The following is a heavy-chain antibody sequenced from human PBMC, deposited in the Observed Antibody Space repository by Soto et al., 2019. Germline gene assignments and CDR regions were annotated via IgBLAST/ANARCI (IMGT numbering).Heavy chain of an antibody. Sequence: SLRLSCAASGFTFSDYYMSWIRQAPGKGLEWVSYISSSGSTIYYADSVKGRFTISRDNAKNSLYLQMNSLRAEDTAVYYCAKDLEYYDFWSGYSYYFDYWGRGTLVTVSS. CDR1: GFTFSDYY. J-gene: IGHJ4*02. CDR3: AKDLEYYDFWSGYSYYFDY. V-gene: IGHV3-11*01. D-gene: IGHD3-3*01. CDR2: ISSSGSTI.